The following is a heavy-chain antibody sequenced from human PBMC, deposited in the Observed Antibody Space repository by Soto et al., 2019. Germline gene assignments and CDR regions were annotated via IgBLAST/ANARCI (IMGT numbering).Heavy chain of an antibody. Sequence: QVQLVQSGAAVKKPGSSVRVSCKASGGTFSDFTPNWVRQAPGQGLEWMGGIMPVIEAANYAQTFQGRVTITADKFTSTAYMELSGLRSEDTAVYYCALGADLEYWGQGTLLTVSS. CDR2: IMPVIEAA. CDR1: GGTFSDFT. CDR3: ALGADLEY. V-gene: IGHV1-69*06. J-gene: IGHJ4*02.